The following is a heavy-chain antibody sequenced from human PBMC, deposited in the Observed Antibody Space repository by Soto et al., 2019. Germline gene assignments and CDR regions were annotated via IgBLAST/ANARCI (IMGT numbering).Heavy chain of an antibody. V-gene: IGHV1-69*13. D-gene: IGHD5-18*01. CDR1: GGTFSSYA. CDR2: IIPIFGTA. Sequence: SVKVSCKASGGTFSSYAISWVRQAPGQGLEWMGGIIPIFGTANYAQKFQGRVTITADESTSTAYMELSSLRSEDTAVYYCARRIDVDTAMVTDYYGMDVWGQGTTVTVSS. J-gene: IGHJ6*02. CDR3: ARRIDVDTAMVTDYYGMDV.